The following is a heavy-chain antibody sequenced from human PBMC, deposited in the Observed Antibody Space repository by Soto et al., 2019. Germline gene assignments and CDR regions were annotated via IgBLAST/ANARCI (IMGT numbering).Heavy chain of an antibody. V-gene: IGHV1-69*13. CDR1: GGTFSSYA. CDR2: IIPIFGTA. CDR3: ARVGGGQLADYYYGMDV. Sequence: SVKVSCKASGGTFSSYAISWVRQAPGQGLEWMGGIIPIFGTANYAQKFQGRVTITADESTSTAYMELSSLRSEDTAVYYCARVGGGQLADYYYGMDVWGQGTTVTV. J-gene: IGHJ6*02. D-gene: IGHD6-6*01.